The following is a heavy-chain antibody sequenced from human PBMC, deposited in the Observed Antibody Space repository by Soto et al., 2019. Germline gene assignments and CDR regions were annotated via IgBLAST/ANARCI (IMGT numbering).Heavy chain of an antibody. CDR3: VRDHYSDSNGFFSYYYGVDV. D-gene: IGHD3-22*01. CDR1: GFSFSSYA. CDR2: ISYDGSNK. J-gene: IGHJ6*02. V-gene: IGHV3-30-3*01. Sequence: QVQLVESGGGVVQPGRSLRLSCATSGFSFSSYAMHWVRQAPGKGLEWVAVISYDGSNKYYADSVKGRFSISRDNSKDTMDLQMNSLRPEDTAVYYCVRDHYSDSNGFFSYYYGVDVWGQGTTVTVSS.